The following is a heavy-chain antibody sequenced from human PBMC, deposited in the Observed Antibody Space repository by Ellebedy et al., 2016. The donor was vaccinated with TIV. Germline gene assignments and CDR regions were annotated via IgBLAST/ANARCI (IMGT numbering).Heavy chain of an antibody. D-gene: IGHD4-17*01. CDR1: GFTFSRYS. CDR2: ITSTSDNR. Sequence: GESLKISCAASGFTFSRYSMNWVRQAPGKGLECISFITSTSDNRYYADSVKGRFTISRDNAKNSLYLQMNSLRADDTAVYYCASLRNDYGDYVGYWGQGTLVTVSS. J-gene: IGHJ4*02. V-gene: IGHV3-48*04. CDR3: ASLRNDYGDYVGY.